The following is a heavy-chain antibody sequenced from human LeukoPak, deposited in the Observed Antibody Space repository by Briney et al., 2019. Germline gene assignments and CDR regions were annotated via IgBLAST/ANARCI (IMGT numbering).Heavy chain of an antibody. CDR3: ARERGSYYWDY. J-gene: IGHJ4*02. CDR1: GFTFSSYS. V-gene: IGHV3-30-3*01. Sequence: GGSLRLSCAASGFTFSSYSMHWVRQAPGEGLEWVAVISYDGSNKYYADSVKGRFTIYTDNSKNTLYLQMNSLRAEDTAVYYCARERGSYYWDYWGQGTLVTVSS. CDR2: ISYDGSNK. D-gene: IGHD1-26*01.